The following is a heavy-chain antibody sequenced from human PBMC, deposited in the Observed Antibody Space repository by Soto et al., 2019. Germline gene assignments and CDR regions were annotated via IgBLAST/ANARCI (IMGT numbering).Heavy chain of an antibody. J-gene: IGHJ4*02. CDR1: GFTFSSYS. Sequence: PGGSLRLSCAASGFTFSSYSMNWVRQAPGKGLEWVSSISSSSSYIYYADSVKGRFTISRDNAKNSLYLQMNSLRAEDTAVYYCARDYLTYYDFWSGYDGYWGQGTLVTVSS. D-gene: IGHD3-3*01. CDR2: ISSSSSYI. V-gene: IGHV3-21*01. CDR3: ARDYLTYYDFWSGYDGY.